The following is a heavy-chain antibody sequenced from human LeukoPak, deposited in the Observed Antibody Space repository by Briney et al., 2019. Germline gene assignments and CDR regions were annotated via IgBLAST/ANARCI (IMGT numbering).Heavy chain of an antibody. Sequence: GGSLRLSCAASGFPFSNYWMSCVRQAPGKGLEWVANIKQDGSEKYYVDSVKGRFTISRDNAKNSLYLQMDSLRAEDTAVYYCARDRDPYYDFWSDYPTGAFDIWGQGTMVTVSS. J-gene: IGHJ3*02. CDR1: GFPFSNYW. D-gene: IGHD3-3*01. CDR2: IKQDGSEK. V-gene: IGHV3-7*01. CDR3: ARDRDPYYDFWSDYPTGAFDI.